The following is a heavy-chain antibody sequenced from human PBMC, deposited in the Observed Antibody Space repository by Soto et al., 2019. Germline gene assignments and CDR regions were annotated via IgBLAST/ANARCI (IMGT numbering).Heavy chain of an antibody. J-gene: IGHJ4*02. Sequence: SETLSLTCTVSGGSITSSSFYWGWIRQPPGKGLEWIGIIYYSGSTYYNPSLKSRVTISVDTSKSQFSLNLNSVTAADTAVYYCALGYDIPTGPPDYWGPGPLVTLSS. CDR3: ALGYDIPTGPPDY. CDR2: IYYSGST. CDR1: GGSITSSSFY. D-gene: IGHD3-9*01. V-gene: IGHV4-39*01.